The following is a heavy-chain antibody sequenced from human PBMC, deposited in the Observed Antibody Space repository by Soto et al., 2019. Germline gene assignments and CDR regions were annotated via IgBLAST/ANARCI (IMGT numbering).Heavy chain of an antibody. J-gene: IGHJ4*02. CDR3: ARWSSAFDY. Sequence: QVQVVESGGGLVKPGGSPRLSCVASGFTFSDYYMGWVRQAPGKGLEWVSYLSQTATAIHYADSVRGRFTISRDNAKNSLYLEMSSLRAEDTAMYYCARWSSAFDYWGQGTLVTVSS. CDR2: LSQTATAI. V-gene: IGHV3-11*01. CDR1: GFTFSDYY.